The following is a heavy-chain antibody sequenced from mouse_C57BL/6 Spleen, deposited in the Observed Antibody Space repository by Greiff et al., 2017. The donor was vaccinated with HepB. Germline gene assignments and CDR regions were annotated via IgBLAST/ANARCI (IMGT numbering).Heavy chain of an antibody. CDR1: GFTFSDYG. J-gene: IGHJ2*01. Sequence: EVMLVESGGGLVKPGGSLKLSCAASGFTFSDYGMHWVRQAPEKGLEWVAYISSGSSTIYYADTVKGRFTISRDNAKTTLFLHMTSLRSEDTAMYYCARNYYGSSSDYWGQGTTLTVSS. V-gene: IGHV5-17*01. D-gene: IGHD1-1*01. CDR2: ISSGSSTI. CDR3: ARNYYGSSSDY.